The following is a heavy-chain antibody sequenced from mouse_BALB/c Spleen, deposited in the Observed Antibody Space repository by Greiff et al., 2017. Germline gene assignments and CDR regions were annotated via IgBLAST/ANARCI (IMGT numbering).Heavy chain of an antibody. CDR2: INPYNDGT. V-gene: IGHV1-14*01. CDR3: AREGYRYDWYFDV. J-gene: IGHJ1*01. CDR1: GYTFTSYV. D-gene: IGHD2-14*01. Sequence: EVQLQQSGPELVKPGASVKMSCKASGYTFTSYVMHWVKQKPGQGLEWIGYINPYNDGTKYNEKFKGKATLTSDKSSSTAYMELSSLTSEDSAVYYCAREGYRYDWYFDVWGAGTTVTVSS.